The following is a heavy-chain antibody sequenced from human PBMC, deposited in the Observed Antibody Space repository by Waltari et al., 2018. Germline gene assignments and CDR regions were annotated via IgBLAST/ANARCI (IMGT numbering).Heavy chain of an antibody. CDR1: TDSISGGYG. Sequence: QVHLQESGPAVVKPSETLSLTCGVSTDSISGGYGWNWIRQAPGRGLEWIGGIHGYRGTTYYNPSLSRRVRISRDTSKNQFSLDLNSITAADTAIYYCARGLVVIIPTGFDFWGQGVLVTVSS. V-gene: IGHV4-38-2*01. CDR2: IHGYRGTT. CDR3: ARGLVVIIPTGFDF. J-gene: IGHJ4*02. D-gene: IGHD3-22*01.